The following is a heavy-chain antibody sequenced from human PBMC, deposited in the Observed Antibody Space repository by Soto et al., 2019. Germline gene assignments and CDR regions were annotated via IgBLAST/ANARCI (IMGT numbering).Heavy chain of an antibody. V-gene: IGHV4-34*01. Sequence: SETLSLTCAVYGGSFSGYYWSWIRQPPGKGLEWIGEINHSGSTNYNPSLKSRVTISVDTSKNQFSLKLSSVTAADTAVYYCARGGDYGAAFVIWGQGTMVTVSS. CDR3: ARGGDYGAAFVI. CDR2: INHSGST. D-gene: IGHD4-17*01. J-gene: IGHJ3*02. CDR1: GGSFSGYY.